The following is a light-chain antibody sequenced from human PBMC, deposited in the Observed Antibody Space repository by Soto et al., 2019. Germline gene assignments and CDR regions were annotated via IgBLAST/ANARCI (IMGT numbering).Light chain of an antibody. Sequence: QSALTQPASVSGSPGQSITISCTGTNSDVGDYNYVSWYRQHAGQAPELMIYDVFNRPSGVSNRFSGSKSGNTASLTISGVQVDDEADYYCSSYTSSSTLVFGGGTKLTVL. CDR3: SSYTSSSTLV. CDR2: DVF. CDR1: NSDVGDYNY. V-gene: IGLV2-14*01. J-gene: IGLJ2*01.